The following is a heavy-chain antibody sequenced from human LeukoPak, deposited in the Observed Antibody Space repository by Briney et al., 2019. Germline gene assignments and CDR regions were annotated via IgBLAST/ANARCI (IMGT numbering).Heavy chain of an antibody. Sequence: GGSLRLSCAASGFTVSSIHTVWVRQAPGKGLEWVSSISTSSSSKYYADSVKGRFTVSRDNAKNSLDLQMNSLRAEDTAVYYCARWDDLFLIDFWGQGTLVTVSS. CDR3: ARWDDLFLIDF. D-gene: IGHD3-9*01. CDR1: GFTVSSIH. J-gene: IGHJ4*02. CDR2: ISTSSSSK. V-gene: IGHV3-21*01.